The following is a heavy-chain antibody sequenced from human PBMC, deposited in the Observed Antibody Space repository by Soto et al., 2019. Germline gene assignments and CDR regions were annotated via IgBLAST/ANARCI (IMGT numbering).Heavy chain of an antibody. CDR1: GGSISSGGYY. CDR3: ARVSTGGYFDY. CDR2: IYYSGST. Sequence: PSETLSLTCTVSGGSISSGGYYWSWIRQHPGKGLEWIGCIYYSGSTYYNPSLKSRVTISVDTSKNQFSLKLSSVTAADTAVYYCARVSTGGYFDYWGQGTLVTVSS. D-gene: IGHD3-10*01. J-gene: IGHJ4*02. V-gene: IGHV4-31*03.